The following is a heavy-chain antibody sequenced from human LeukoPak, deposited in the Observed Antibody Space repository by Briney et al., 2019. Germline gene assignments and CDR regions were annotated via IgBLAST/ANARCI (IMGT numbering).Heavy chain of an antibody. Sequence: GGSLRLSCAASGFTFSSYSMQWVRQAPGKGLEWVSCISSSSSYIYYADSVKRRFTIPRDNAKNSLYLQMNSLRAEDTAVYYCARDRGGNSGRDAFDIWGQGTMVTVSS. J-gene: IGHJ3*02. CDR3: ARDRGGNSGRDAFDI. D-gene: IGHD4-23*01. CDR2: ISSSSSYI. V-gene: IGHV3-21*01. CDR1: GFTFSSYS.